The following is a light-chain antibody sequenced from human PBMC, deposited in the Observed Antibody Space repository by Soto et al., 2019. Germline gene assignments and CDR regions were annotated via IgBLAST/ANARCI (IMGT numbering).Light chain of an antibody. J-gene: IGKJ3*01. CDR2: AAS. Sequence: EIVLTQSPGTLSLSPGDRATLSCRASQSVDSTDLAWYQQRPGQAPRLLIYAASSRATGIPDRFSGFGSGTDFTLTISRLEPEDFAVYYRQQYGSSPRTFGPGTKVDI. CDR1: QSVDSTD. V-gene: IGKV3-20*01. CDR3: QQYGSSPRT.